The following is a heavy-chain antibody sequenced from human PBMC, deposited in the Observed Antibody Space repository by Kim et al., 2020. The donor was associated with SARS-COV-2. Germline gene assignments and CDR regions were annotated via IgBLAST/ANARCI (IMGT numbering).Heavy chain of an antibody. CDR2: ITKYDGRT. V-gene: IGHV3-23*01. Sequence: GGSLRLSGVVSGFNSNNYAMSWVRQAPGKGLEWISAITKYDGRTYYANSVKGRFTISRDISSNTVLLQMNSLRAEDTALYYCAKDHPASGWPTFEYWGHGTLVSVSS. CDR3: AKDHPASGWPTFEY. CDR1: GFNSNNYA. D-gene: IGHD6-19*01. J-gene: IGHJ4*01.